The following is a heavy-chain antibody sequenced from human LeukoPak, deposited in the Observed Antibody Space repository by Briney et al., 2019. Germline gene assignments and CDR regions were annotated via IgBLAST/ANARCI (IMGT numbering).Heavy chain of an antibody. D-gene: IGHD3-16*01. CDR1: GFTFSSYE. CDR3: ARDRAAGAYPWYFDY. CDR2: ISSSGSTI. J-gene: IGHJ4*02. V-gene: IGHV3-48*03. Sequence: GGSLRLSCAASGFTFSSYELNWVRQAPGKGLEWVSYISSSGSTIKYADSVKGRFTISRDNAKNSLYLQMNSLRAEDTAVYYCARDRAAGAYPWYFDYWGQGTLVTVSS.